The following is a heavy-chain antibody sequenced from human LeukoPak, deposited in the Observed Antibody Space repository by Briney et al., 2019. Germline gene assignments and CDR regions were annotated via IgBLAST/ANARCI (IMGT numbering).Heavy chain of an antibody. CDR3: ARAPLYYDSSGYYFYY. V-gene: IGHV1-69*13. D-gene: IGHD3-22*01. J-gene: IGHJ4*02. CDR2: TIPIFGTA. CDR1: GGTFSSYA. Sequence: GASVKVSCKASGGTFSSYAISWVRQAPGQGLEWKGGTIPIFGTANYAQKFQGRVTITADESTSTAYMELSSLRSEDTAVYYCARAPLYYDSSGYYFYYWGQGTLVTVSS.